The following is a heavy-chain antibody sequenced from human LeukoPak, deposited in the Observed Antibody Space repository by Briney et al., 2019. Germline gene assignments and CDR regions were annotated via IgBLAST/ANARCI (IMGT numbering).Heavy chain of an antibody. CDR3: ARAGWFGELGWFDP. J-gene: IGHJ5*02. D-gene: IGHD3-10*01. CDR1: GYTFTDSY. V-gene: IGHV1-2*02. CDR2: INPNSGVT. Sequence: ASVKVSCKASGYTFTDSYMHWVRQAPGQGLEWMGSINPNSGVTYYAQTFQGRVTMTRDTSVSTTYMELSSLRSDDTAVYYCARAGWFGELGWFDPWGQGALVTISS.